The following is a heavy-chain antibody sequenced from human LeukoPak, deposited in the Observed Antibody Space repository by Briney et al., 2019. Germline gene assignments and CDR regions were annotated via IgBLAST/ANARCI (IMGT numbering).Heavy chain of an antibody. D-gene: IGHD5-18*01. CDR2: MYYSGTA. V-gene: IGHV4-59*01. CDR1: GGSINSYH. CDR3: ATHQIYVDAAMVDYFDY. J-gene: IGHJ4*02. Sequence: SETLSLTCTVSGGSINSYHWSWIRQPPGKGLEWLGCMYYSGTANYNPSLKSRVSISGDTSKNQFFLHLKSVTAADTAVYFCATHQIYVDAAMVDYFDYWGQGILVTVSS.